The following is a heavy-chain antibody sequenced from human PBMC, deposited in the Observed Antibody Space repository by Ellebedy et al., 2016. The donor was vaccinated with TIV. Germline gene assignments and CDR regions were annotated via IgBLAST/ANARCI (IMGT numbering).Heavy chain of an antibody. V-gene: IGHV4-4*02. J-gene: IGHJ5*02. CDR1: GGSISSSNW. D-gene: IGHD6-6*01. Sequence: SETLSLXXAVSGGSISSSNWWSWVRQPPGKGLEWIGEIYHSGSTNYNPSLKSRVTISVDKSKNQFSLKLSSVTAADTAVYYCARGGFISSSFSGSHAFDPWGQGTLVTVSS. CDR2: IYHSGST. CDR3: ARGGFISSSFSGSHAFDP.